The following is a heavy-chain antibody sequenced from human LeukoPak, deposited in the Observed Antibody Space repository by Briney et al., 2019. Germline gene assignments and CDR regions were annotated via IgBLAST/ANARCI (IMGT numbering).Heavy chain of an antibody. CDR3: AREGVYAPDPSSYHRDAFDI. CDR1: GGTFSSYA. V-gene: IGHV1-69*13. D-gene: IGHD3-16*02. CDR2: IIPIFGTA. Sequence: SVEVSCKASGGTFSSYAISWVRQAPGQGLEWMGGIIPIFGTANYAQKFQGRVTITADESTSTAYMELSSLRSEDTAVYYCAREGVYAPDPSSYHRDAFDIWGQGTEVIVSS. J-gene: IGHJ3*02.